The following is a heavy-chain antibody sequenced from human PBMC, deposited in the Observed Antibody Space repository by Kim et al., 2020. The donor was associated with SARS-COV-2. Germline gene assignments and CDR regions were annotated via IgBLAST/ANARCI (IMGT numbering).Heavy chain of an antibody. Sequence: ASVKVSCKASGYTFTSYGISWVRQAPGQGLEWMGWISAYNGNTNYAQKLQGRVTMTTDTSTSTAYMELRSLRSDDTAVYYCARGYDFWSGYYSPYFDYWGQGTLVTVSS. J-gene: IGHJ4*02. D-gene: IGHD3-3*01. V-gene: IGHV1-18*01. CDR1: GYTFTSYG. CDR3: ARGYDFWSGYYSPYFDY. CDR2: ISAYNGNT.